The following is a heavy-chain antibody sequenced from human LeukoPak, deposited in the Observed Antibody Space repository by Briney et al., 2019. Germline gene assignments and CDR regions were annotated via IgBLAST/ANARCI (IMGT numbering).Heavy chain of an antibody. D-gene: IGHD1-1*01. V-gene: IGHV3-48*03. CDR3: ARIHNLGILAHFDY. CDR2: INSGGSTL. CDR1: GFTFSSYE. J-gene: IGHJ4*02. Sequence: QPGGSLRLSCAASGFTFSSYEMNWVRQAPGKGLEWVSYINSGGSTLYYADSVKGRFTISRDNAKNSLYLQMNCLRAEDTAVYYCARIHNLGILAHFDYWGQGTLVTVSS.